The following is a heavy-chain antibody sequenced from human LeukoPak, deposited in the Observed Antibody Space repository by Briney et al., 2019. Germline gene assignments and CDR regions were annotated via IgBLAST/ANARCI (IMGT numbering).Heavy chain of an antibody. CDR2: INPNNGGT. V-gene: IGHV1-2*06. J-gene: IGHJ4*02. CDR3: ASETGYSSGWYVFDY. CDR1: GYTFTGYY. D-gene: IGHD6-19*01. Sequence: ASVKVSCKASGYTFTGYYMHWVRQAPGQGLEWMGRINPNNGGTNYAQKFQGRVTITRDTSISTAYMELNSLRSEDTAVYYCASETGYSSGWYVFDYWGQGTLVTVSS.